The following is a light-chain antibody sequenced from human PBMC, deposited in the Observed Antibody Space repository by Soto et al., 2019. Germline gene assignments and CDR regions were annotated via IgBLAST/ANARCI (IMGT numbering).Light chain of an antibody. Sequence: DIQITQSPSTLSGSVGDRFTITCLASQSISSWLAWYQQKPGKDPKLLISAESSLQSGVPSRFSGSGSETDFNLTISSLQPEDFATYSCQQSYSTTWTFGQGTKVEIK. CDR2: AES. V-gene: IGKV1-39*01. CDR1: QSISSW. J-gene: IGKJ1*01. CDR3: QQSYSTTWT.